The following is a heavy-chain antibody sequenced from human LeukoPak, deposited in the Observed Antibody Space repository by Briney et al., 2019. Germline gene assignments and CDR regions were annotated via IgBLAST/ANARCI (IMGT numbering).Heavy chain of an antibody. Sequence: ASVKVSCTPSGYTFTGYYMHWVRQAPGQGLGWMGWINPNSGGTNYAQKFQGRVTMTRDTSISTAYMELSRLRSDDTAVYYCARVLKDYYGSGSYYTFDYWGQGTLVTVSS. V-gene: IGHV1-2*02. CDR2: INPNSGGT. CDR1: GYTFTGYY. D-gene: IGHD3-10*01. J-gene: IGHJ4*02. CDR3: ARVLKDYYGSGSYYTFDY.